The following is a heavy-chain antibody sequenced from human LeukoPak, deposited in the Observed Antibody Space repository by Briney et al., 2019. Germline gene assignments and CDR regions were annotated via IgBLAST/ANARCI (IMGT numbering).Heavy chain of an antibody. CDR3: AKVPLIAAPKHFDY. Sequence: GGSLRLSCAASGLIFDDYGMSWVRQAPGKGLEWVSGVTWNGGRTGYADSVKGRFTISRDNPKNTLYLQMNRLRAEDTAVYYCAKVPLIAAPKHFDYWGQGTLVTVSS. CDR2: VTWNGGRT. V-gene: IGHV3-20*04. D-gene: IGHD6-13*01. J-gene: IGHJ4*02. CDR1: GLIFDDYG.